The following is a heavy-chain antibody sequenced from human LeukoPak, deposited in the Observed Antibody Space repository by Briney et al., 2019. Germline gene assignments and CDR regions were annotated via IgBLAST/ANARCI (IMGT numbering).Heavy chain of an antibody. D-gene: IGHD3-10*01. Sequence: QTGGSLRLSCAASGFTMRNYWMTWVRQAPGKGLERVANIRQDGNEQYYMDSVRGRFTISRDNAKNSLYLQMDSLRAEDTAVYYCASGDALDFWGQGTLVTVSS. V-gene: IGHV3-7*01. CDR2: IRQDGNEQ. CDR3: ASGDALDF. CDR1: GFTMRNYW. J-gene: IGHJ4*02.